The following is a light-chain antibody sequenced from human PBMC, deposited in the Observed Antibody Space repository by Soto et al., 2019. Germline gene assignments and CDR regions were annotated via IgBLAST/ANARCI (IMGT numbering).Light chain of an antibody. V-gene: IGLV2-23*01. Sequence: QSALTQPASVSGSPGQSITISCTGTSSDVGSYNLVSWYQQHPGKAPKLMIYEDSKWPSGVSHRFSGSKAGNTASLTSSGLQAEDEADYYCCSYAGSSTWVFGGGTKLTVL. CDR1: SSDVGSYNL. CDR3: CSYAGSSTWV. J-gene: IGLJ3*02. CDR2: EDS.